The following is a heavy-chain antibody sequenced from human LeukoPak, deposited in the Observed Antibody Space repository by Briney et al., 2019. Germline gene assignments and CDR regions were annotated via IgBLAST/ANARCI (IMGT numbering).Heavy chain of an antibody. CDR3: ARVAYSYGYGFDY. Sequence: SGGSLRLSCAASGFTVSSNYVSWVRQAPGKGLEWVSVIYSGGSTYYADSVKGRFTISRDNSKNTLYLQMNSLRAEDTAVYYCARVAYSYGYGFDYWGQGTLVTVSS. J-gene: IGHJ4*02. V-gene: IGHV3-53*01. D-gene: IGHD5-18*01. CDR2: IYSGGST. CDR1: GFTVSSNY.